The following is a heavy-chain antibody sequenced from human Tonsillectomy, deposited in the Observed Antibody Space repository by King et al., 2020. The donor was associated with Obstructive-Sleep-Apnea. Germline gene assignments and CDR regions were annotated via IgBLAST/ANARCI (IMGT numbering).Heavy chain of an antibody. V-gene: IGHV3-48*04. J-gene: IGHJ4*02. CDR1: RFTFSSYS. Sequence: VQMVESGGGLVQPGGSLRLSCAASRFTFSSYSMNWVRQAPGKGLEWGLYISSSSSTIYYADSVKGRFTISRDNAKNSLYLQMNSLRAEDTAVYYCARISFDYWGQGTLVTVSS. CDR3: ARISFDY. CDR2: ISSSSSTI.